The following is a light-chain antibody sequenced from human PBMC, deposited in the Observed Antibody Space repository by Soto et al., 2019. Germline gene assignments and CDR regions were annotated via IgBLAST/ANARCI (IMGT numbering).Light chain of an antibody. CDR1: SSDVGNYSY. V-gene: IGLV2-14*01. Sequence: QSALTHSASVSGSPGQSITISCTGTSSDVGNYSYVSWYQQHPGEVPQLIIFSVNNRPSGVSTRFSGSKPGNTASLTISGLQAEDEADYYCSSFTSSSTYVFGXGTKVTVL. J-gene: IGLJ1*01. CDR3: SSFTSSSTYV. CDR2: SVN.